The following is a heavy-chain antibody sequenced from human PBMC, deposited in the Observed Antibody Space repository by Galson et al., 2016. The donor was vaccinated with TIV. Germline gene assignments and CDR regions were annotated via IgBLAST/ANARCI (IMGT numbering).Heavy chain of an antibody. CDR1: GDSISSSSYY. V-gene: IGHV4-39*01. D-gene: IGHD2-15*01. J-gene: IGHJ6*02. CDR3: ARISLRGGSSAV. CDR2: IFYTGNT. Sequence: SETLSLTCGVSGDSISSSSYYWGWIRQPPGKGLEWIGSIFYTGNTYYHPSLKSRVTISVDTSKNQFSLNLNSVTAADTAVYYCARISLRGGSSAVWGRGTTVTVSS.